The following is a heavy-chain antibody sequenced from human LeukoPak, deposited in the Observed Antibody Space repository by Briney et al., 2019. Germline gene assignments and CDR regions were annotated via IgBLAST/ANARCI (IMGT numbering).Heavy chain of an antibody. CDR1: GGTFSSYA. D-gene: IGHD3-22*01. J-gene: IGHJ4*02. V-gene: IGHV1-69*05. CDR3: ARDPSTGYYYDSSGYFDY. Sequence: SVKVSXKASGGTFSSYAISWVRQAPGQGLEWMGGIIPIFGTANYAQKFQGRVTITTDESTSTAYMELSSLGSEDTAVYYCARDPSTGYYYDSSGYFDYWGQGTLVTVSS. CDR2: IIPIFGTA.